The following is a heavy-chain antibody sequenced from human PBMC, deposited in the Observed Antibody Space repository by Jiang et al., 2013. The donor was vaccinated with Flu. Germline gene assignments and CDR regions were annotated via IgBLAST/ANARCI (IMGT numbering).Heavy chain of an antibody. CDR2: ISHSGST. CDR3: ARLNGAYLYGDYFDY. CDR1: GGSISSRNW. V-gene: IGHV4-4*02. J-gene: IGHJ4*02. D-gene: IGHD2-21*01. Sequence: GSGLVKPSGTLSLTCAVSGGSISSRNWWSWVRQPPGKGLDWVGEISHSGSTNYNPSLKSRVTISVDKSKNQFSLKLGSVTAADTAVYYCARLNGAYLYGDYFDYWGQGTLVTVSS.